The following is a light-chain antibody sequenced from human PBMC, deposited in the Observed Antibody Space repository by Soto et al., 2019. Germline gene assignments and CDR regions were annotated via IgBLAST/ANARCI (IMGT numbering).Light chain of an antibody. Sequence: QSVLTQPPSVSGAPGQRVTISCTRSSSNIGAGYDVHWYQHLPGTAPKLLIYGNSNRPSGVPDRFSGSKSGTSDSLAITGVQAEDEADYYCQSYDSSLSVVFGGGTKVTVL. CDR1: SSNIGAGYD. V-gene: IGLV1-40*01. J-gene: IGLJ2*01. CDR3: QSYDSSLSVV. CDR2: GNS.